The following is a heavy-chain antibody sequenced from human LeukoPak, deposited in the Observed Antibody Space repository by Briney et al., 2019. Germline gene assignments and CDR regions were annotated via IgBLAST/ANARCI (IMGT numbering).Heavy chain of an antibody. CDR2: IQSKTDGGTT. D-gene: IGHD3-22*01. Sequence: GGSLRLSCAASGFTFSSYSMSWVRQAPGKGLEWVGRIQSKTDGGTTAYGAPVKGRFTVSRDDSKNTLYLQMNSLKTEDTAVYYCTKYYSDSTGYYLGDHWGQGTLVTVSS. J-gene: IGHJ4*02. CDR1: GFTFSSYS. V-gene: IGHV3-15*01. CDR3: TKYYSDSTGYYLGDH.